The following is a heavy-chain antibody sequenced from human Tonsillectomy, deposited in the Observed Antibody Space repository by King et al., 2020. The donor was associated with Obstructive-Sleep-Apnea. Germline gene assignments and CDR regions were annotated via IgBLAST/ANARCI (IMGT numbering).Heavy chain of an antibody. D-gene: IGHD3-10*01. CDR1: DLPFSSSS. CDR2: MTSTGTYI. J-gene: IGHJ4*02. V-gene: IGHV3-21*01. CDR3: AREEYFGSGTYYSTFDY. Sequence: VQLVESGGGLVKPGGSLRLSCVVSDLPFSSSSMNWVRQAPGKGLEWVSSMTSTGTYIYYADSVKGRFTISRDNAKNSLFLKMHSLTVDDTAVYYCAREEYFGSGTYYSTFDYWGQGTLVTVSS.